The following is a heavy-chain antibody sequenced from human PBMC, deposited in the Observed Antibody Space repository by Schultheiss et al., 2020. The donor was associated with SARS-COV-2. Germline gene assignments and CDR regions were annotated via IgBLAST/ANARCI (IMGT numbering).Heavy chain of an antibody. CDR1: GFTFSSYA. V-gene: IGHV3-30-3*01. Sequence: GGSLRLSCAASGFTFSSYAMHWVRQAPGKGLEWVAVISYDGSNKYYADSVKGRFTISRDNSKNTLYLQMNSLRAEDTALYYCAKDIFPRIAVAAFDYWGQGTLVTVS. CDR3: AKDIFPRIAVAAFDY. J-gene: IGHJ4*02. D-gene: IGHD6-19*01. CDR2: ISYDGSNK.